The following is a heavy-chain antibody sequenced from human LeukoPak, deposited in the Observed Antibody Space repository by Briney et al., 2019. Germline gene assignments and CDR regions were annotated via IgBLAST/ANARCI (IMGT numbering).Heavy chain of an antibody. CDR1: GGSISSYY. Sequence: KPSETLSLTCTVSGGSISSYYWSWIRQRPGKGLEWIGYIYYSGSTNYNPSLKSRVTISVDTSKNQSSLKLSSVTAADTAVYYCARDLSSGWYDYWGQGTLVTVSS. CDR2: IYYSGST. CDR3: ARDLSSGWYDY. J-gene: IGHJ4*02. D-gene: IGHD6-19*01. V-gene: IGHV4-59*01.